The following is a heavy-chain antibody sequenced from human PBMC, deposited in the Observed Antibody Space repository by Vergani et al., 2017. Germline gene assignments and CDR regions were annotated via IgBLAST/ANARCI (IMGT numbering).Heavy chain of an antibody. CDR1: GFTFSSYG. J-gene: IGHJ6*02. D-gene: IGHD6-19*01. Sequence: VQLLESGGGLVQPGGSLRLSCAASGFTFSSYGMHWVRQAPGKGLEWVAFIRYDGSNKYYADSVKGRFTISRDNSKNTLYLQMNSLRAEDTAVYYCAKSPHIVQWLALGMDVWGQGTTVTVSS. CDR2: IRYDGSNK. CDR3: AKSPHIVQWLALGMDV. V-gene: IGHV3-30*02.